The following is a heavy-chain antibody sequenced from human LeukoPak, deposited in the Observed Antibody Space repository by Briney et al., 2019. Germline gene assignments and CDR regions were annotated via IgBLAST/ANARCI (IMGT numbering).Heavy chain of an antibody. J-gene: IGHJ4*02. CDR2: IIPIFGTA. Sequence: SVKVSCKASGSTFSSYAISWVRQAPGQGLEWMGGIIPIFGTANYAQKFQGRVTITTDESTSTAYMELSSLRPEDTAVYYCARGLHCSSTSCYLSLDYWGQGTLVTVSS. V-gene: IGHV1-69*05. CDR3: ARGLHCSSTSCYLSLDY. D-gene: IGHD2-2*01. CDR1: GSTFSSYA.